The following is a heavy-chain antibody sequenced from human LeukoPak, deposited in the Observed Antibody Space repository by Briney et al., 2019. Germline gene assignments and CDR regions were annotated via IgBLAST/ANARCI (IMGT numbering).Heavy chain of an antibody. D-gene: IGHD5-18*01. Sequence: PGGSLRLSCTASGFTFGDYAMSWFRQAPGKGLEWVGFIRSKAYGGTTEYAASVEGRFTISRDDSKSIAYLQMNSLKTEDTAVYYCTRDYGGIQLWSFDYWGQGTLVTVSS. J-gene: IGHJ4*02. CDR2: IRSKAYGGTT. CDR1: GFTFGDYA. V-gene: IGHV3-49*03. CDR3: TRDYGGIQLWSFDY.